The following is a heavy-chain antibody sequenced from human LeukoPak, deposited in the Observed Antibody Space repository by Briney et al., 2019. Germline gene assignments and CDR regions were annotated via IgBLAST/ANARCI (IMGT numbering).Heavy chain of an antibody. V-gene: IGHV4-4*02. J-gene: IGHJ3*02. CDR1: GGSISSSNW. D-gene: IGHD3-10*01. Sequence: SGTLSLTSAVSGGSISSSNWWSWVRQPPGKGLEWIGEIYHSGSTNYNPSLKSRVTISVDKSKNQFSLKLSSVTAADTAVYYCARATMVRGVSDAFDIWGQGTMVTVSS. CDR3: ARATMVRGVSDAFDI. CDR2: IYHSGST.